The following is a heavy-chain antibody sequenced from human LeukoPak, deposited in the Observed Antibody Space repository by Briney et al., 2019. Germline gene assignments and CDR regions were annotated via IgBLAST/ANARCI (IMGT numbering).Heavy chain of an antibody. CDR3: ARGGGQLPYYYMDV. CDR1: GFTVSSNY. Sequence: GGSLRLSCAVSGFTVSSNYMSWVRPAPGKGLEWVSVIYSGGSTYYADSVKGRFTISRDNSKNTLYLQMNSLRAEDTAVYYCARGGGQLPYYYMDVWGKGTTVTVSS. J-gene: IGHJ6*03. CDR2: IYSGGST. D-gene: IGHD1-7*01. V-gene: IGHV3-53*01.